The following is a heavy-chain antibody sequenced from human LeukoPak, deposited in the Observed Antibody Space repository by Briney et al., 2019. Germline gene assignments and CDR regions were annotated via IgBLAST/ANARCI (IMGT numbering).Heavy chain of an antibody. CDR2: ITGSGGST. D-gene: IGHD1-1*01. V-gene: IGHV3-23*01. J-gene: IGHJ4*02. Sequence: GGSLRLSCAASGFTFSGYAMNWVRQAPGKGLEWVSAITGSGGSTYYAAPVKGRFTISRDFSKNTLYLQMNSLRAEDTAVYYCAKDPQRRMEGPYDYWGQGTLVTVSS. CDR3: AKDPQRRMEGPYDY. CDR1: GFTFSGYA.